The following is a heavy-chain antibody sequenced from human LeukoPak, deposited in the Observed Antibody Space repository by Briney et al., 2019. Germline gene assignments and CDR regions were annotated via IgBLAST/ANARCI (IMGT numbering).Heavy chain of an antibody. CDR2: INHSGST. Sequence: PSETLSLTCAVYGGSFSDYDWSWIRQPPGKGLEWIGEINHSGSTNYYPSLKSRVTISVDTSKNQFSLKLSSVTAADTAVYYCARGHSDYYYYYMDVWGKGTTVTISS. CDR3: ARGHSDYYYYYMDV. CDR1: GGSFSDYD. V-gene: IGHV4-34*01. D-gene: IGHD4-11*01. J-gene: IGHJ6*03.